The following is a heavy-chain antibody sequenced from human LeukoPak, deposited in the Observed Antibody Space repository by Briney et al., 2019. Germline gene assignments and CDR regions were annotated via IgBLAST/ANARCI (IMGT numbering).Heavy chain of an antibody. CDR3: APDSGGGSYYFEY. J-gene: IGHJ4*02. CDR1: GYTFIDYY. V-gene: IGHV1-2*02. CDR2: INPNSGGT. Sequence: ASVKVSCKASGYTFIDYYIHWVRQAPGQGLEWIGWINPNSGGTNYAQKFQGRVTMTRDTSTTTAYMELSRLRSDDTAIYYCAPDSGGGSYYFEYWGQGTLATVSS. D-gene: IGHD6-19*01.